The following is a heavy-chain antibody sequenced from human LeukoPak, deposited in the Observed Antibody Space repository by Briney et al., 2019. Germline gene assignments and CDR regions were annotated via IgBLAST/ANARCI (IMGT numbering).Heavy chain of an antibody. J-gene: IGHJ4*02. CDR1: GFTFSSYW. V-gene: IGHV3-74*01. Sequence: GGSLRLSCAASGFTFSSYWMHWVRQAPGKGLVWVSRINSDGSSTSYADSVRGRFTISRDNAKNTLYLQMNSLRAEDTAVYYCARSFRSSGSENFDYWGQGTLVTVSS. CDR3: ARSFRSSGSENFDY. D-gene: IGHD3-10*01. CDR2: INSDGSST.